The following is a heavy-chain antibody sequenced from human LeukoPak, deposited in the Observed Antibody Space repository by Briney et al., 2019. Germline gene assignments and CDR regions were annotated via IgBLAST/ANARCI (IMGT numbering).Heavy chain of an antibody. Sequence: GSLRLSCAASGFTFSTYGMHWVRQPPGKVLEWVAFIRYDGSNTYYAESVKGRFTISRDNPKNTLYLQMNSLRAEDMAVYYCATAYSSTWPYFQHWGQGTLVTVSS. J-gene: IGHJ1*01. D-gene: IGHD6-13*01. V-gene: IGHV3-30*02. CDR3: ATAYSSTWPYFQH. CDR1: GFTFSTYG. CDR2: IRYDGSNT.